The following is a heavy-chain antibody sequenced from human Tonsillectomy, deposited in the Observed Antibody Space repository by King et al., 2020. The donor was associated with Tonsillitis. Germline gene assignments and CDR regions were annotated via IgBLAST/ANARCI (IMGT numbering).Heavy chain of an antibody. CDR1: GGSFSGYY. Sequence: VQLQQWGAGLLKPSETLSLTCAVYGGSFSGYYWTWIRQPPGKGLEWLGEINHTGSSDYNPSLTSRVTISVDTSQNQFSLKLSSVTAADTAVYYCARDPHGPYDYWGQGILVTVSS. V-gene: IGHV4-34*01. CDR2: INHTGSS. CDR3: ARDPHGPYDY. J-gene: IGHJ4*02.